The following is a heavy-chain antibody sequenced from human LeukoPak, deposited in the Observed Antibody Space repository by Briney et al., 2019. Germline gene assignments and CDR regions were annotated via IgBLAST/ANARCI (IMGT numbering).Heavy chain of an antibody. CDR1: GYTFTSYH. V-gene: IGHV1-2*06. Sequence: GASVKVSCKASGYTFTSYHMHWVRQAPGQGLEWMGRINPNSGGTNYAQKFQGRVTMTRDTSISTAYMELSRLRSDDTAVYYCARDISRSSSATGYWGQGTLVTVSS. D-gene: IGHD6-13*01. CDR2: INPNSGGT. CDR3: ARDISRSSSATGY. J-gene: IGHJ4*02.